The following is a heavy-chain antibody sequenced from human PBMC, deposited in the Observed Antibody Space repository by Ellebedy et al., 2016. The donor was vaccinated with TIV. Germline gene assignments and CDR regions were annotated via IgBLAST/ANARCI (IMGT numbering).Heavy chain of an antibody. CDR1: GFTFSNYW. V-gene: IGHV3-74*01. Sequence: GGSLRLXXTASGFTFSNYWMHWVRQVPGKGLVWVSRANNDGNSVVYADSVRGRFTISRDNPKNTLYLQMNSLIAEDTAVYYCARESANYARDFDLWGQGTLVAVSS. D-gene: IGHD4/OR15-4a*01. J-gene: IGHJ4*02. CDR2: ANNDGNSV. CDR3: ARESANYARDFDL.